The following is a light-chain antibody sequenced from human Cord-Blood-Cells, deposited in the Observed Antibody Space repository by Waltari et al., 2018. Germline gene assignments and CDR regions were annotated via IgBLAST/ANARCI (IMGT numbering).Light chain of an antibody. Sequence: QSVLTQPPSASGTPGQRVTISCSGSSSNTGSNTVNWYQQLPGTAPKPLIYSNNQRPSGVPDRFSGSKSGTSASLAISGLQSEDEADYYCAAWDDSLNGVVFGGGTKLTVL. CDR1: SSNTGSNT. CDR3: AAWDDSLNGVV. J-gene: IGLJ2*01. CDR2: SNN. V-gene: IGLV1-44*01.